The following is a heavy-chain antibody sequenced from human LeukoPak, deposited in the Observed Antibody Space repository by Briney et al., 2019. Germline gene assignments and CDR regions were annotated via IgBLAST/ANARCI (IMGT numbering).Heavy chain of an antibody. Sequence: KPSETLSLTCAVYGGSFSGYYWSWIRQPPGKGLEWIGEIDHSGSTNYNPSLKSRVTISVDTSKNQFSLKLSSVTAADTAVYYCAREPLAAAVNFDYWGQGTLATVSS. J-gene: IGHJ4*02. CDR2: IDHSGST. V-gene: IGHV4-34*01. D-gene: IGHD6-13*01. CDR1: GGSFSGYY. CDR3: AREPLAAAVNFDY.